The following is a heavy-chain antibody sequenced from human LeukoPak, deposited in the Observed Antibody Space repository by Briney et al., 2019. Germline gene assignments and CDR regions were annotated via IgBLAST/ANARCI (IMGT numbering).Heavy chain of an antibody. CDR2: ISYDGSNK. CDR1: GFTFRSYA. V-gene: IGHV3-30-3*01. CDR3: ATGNYYDSSGYSPPADY. Sequence: GGSLRLSCAASGFTFRSYAMHWVRQAPGKGLEWVAVISYDGSNKYYADSVKGRFTISRDNSKNTLYLQMNSLRAEDTAVYYCATGNYYDSSGYSPPADYWGQGTLVTVSS. D-gene: IGHD3-22*01. J-gene: IGHJ4*02.